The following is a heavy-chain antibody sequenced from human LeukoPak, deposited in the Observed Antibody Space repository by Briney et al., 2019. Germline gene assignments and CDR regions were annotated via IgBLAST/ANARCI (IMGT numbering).Heavy chain of an antibody. D-gene: IGHD3-22*01. J-gene: IGHJ1*01. CDR2: IYYSGST. V-gene: IGHV4-59*01. Sequence: PSETLSLTCTVSGGSIISYYWSWIRQPPGKGLEWIGYIYYSGSTNYNPSLKSRVTISVDTSKNQFSLKLSSVTAADTAVYYCARQGLYDSSGYSLYFQHWGQGTLVTVSS. CDR1: GGSIISYY. CDR3: ARQGLYDSSGYSLYFQH.